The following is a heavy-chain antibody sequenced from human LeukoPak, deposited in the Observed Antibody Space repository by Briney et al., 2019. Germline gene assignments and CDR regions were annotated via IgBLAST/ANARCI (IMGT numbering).Heavy chain of an antibody. V-gene: IGHV3-48*03. Sequence: GGSLRLSCAASGFTFSSYEMNWVRQAPGKGLEWVSYISSSGGTIYYADSVKGRFTISRDNAKNSLYLQMNSLRAEDTAVYYCARDGVTTVTKAQNWFDPWGQGTLVTVSS. J-gene: IGHJ5*02. CDR3: ARDGVTTVTKAQNWFDP. CDR2: ISSSGGTI. CDR1: GFTFSSYE. D-gene: IGHD4-17*01.